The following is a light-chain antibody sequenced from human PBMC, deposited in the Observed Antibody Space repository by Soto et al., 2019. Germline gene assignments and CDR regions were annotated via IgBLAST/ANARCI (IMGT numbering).Light chain of an antibody. Sequence: QSALTQPASVSGSPGQSITISCTGTNSDVGTYKYVSWYQQHPGKAPKLVIFEVSHRPSGISNRFSGSRSGNTASLIISGHQAEDEADYYCSSYTTSSTYVFGTGTKVTVL. CDR1: NSDVGTYKY. CDR2: EVS. V-gene: IGLV2-14*01. J-gene: IGLJ1*01. CDR3: SSYTTSSTYV.